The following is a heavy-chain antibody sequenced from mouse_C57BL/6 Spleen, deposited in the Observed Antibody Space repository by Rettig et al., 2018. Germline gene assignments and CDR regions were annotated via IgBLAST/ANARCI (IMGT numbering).Heavy chain of an antibody. V-gene: IGHV1-82*01. CDR3: ARDDYDKSGAY. Sequence: QVQLQQSGPELVKPGASVKISCKASGYAFSSSWMNWVKQRPGKGLEWIGRIYPGDGDTNYNGKLKGKATLTADKSSSTAYMQLSSLTSEDSAVYFCARDDYDKSGAYWGQGTLVTVSA. CDR2: IYPGDGDT. D-gene: IGHD2-4*01. CDR1: GYAFSSSW. J-gene: IGHJ3*01.